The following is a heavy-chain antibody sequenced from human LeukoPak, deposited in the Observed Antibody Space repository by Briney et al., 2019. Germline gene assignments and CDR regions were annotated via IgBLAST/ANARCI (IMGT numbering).Heavy chain of an antibody. CDR3: AKDGERGIAARRTDY. CDR1: GFTFSSYS. Sequence: GGSLRLSCAASGFTFSSYSMNWVRQAPGKGLEWVSSISSSSSYIYYADSVKGRFTISRDNSKNTLYLQMNSLRAEDTAVYYCAKDGERGIAARRTDYWGQGTLVTVSS. J-gene: IGHJ4*02. V-gene: IGHV3-21*04. D-gene: IGHD6-6*01. CDR2: ISSSSSYI.